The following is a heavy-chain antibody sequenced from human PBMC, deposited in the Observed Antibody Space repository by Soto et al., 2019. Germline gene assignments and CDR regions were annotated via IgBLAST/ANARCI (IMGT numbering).Heavy chain of an antibody. Sequence: GGSLRLSCAASGYTFSSYAMSWVRQAPGKGLEWVSAISGSGGSTYYADSVKGRFTISRDNSKNTLYLQMNSLRAEDTAVYYCAKAEHIVVVVVPYYFDYWGQGTLVTVSS. V-gene: IGHV3-23*01. J-gene: IGHJ4*02. D-gene: IGHD2-15*01. CDR1: GYTFSSYA. CDR2: ISGSGGST. CDR3: AKAEHIVVVVVPYYFDY.